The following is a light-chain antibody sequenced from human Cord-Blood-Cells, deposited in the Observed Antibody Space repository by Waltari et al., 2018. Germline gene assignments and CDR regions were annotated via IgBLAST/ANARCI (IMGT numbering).Light chain of an antibody. V-gene: IGLV2-14*01. Sequence: QSDLTQPASVSGSPGQSITISCTGTSRDDGGYNYVSRYQQHPCKAPKLMIYDVSNRPSGVSNRFSGSKSGNTASLTISGLQAEDEADYYCSSYTSSSTLDVFGTGTKFTVL. J-gene: IGLJ1*01. CDR1: SRDDGGYNY. CDR2: DVS. CDR3: SSYTSSSTLDV.